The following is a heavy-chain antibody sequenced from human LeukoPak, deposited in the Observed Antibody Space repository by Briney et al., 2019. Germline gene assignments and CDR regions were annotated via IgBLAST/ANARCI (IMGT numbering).Heavy chain of an antibody. CDR2: IYYSGCT. V-gene: IGHV4-31*03. CDR3: ARLPYSSGWYVY. Sequence: SQTLSLTCTVSGGSISSGGYYWSWIRQHPGKGLEWIGYIYYSGCTYYNPSLKSRVTISVDTSKNQFSLKLSSVTAADTAVYYCARLPYSSGWYVYWGQGTLVAVSS. CDR1: GGSISSGGYY. D-gene: IGHD6-19*01. J-gene: IGHJ4*02.